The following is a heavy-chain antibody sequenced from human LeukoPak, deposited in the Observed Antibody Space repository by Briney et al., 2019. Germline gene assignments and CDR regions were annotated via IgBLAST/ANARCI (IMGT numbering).Heavy chain of an antibody. CDR1: GGIFSSYT. Sequence: ASVKVSCKASGGIFSSYTISWVRQAPGQGLEWMGGIIPIFGITNYAQKFQGRVTVTADKSTSTAYMELSSLRSEDTAVYYCASYSNSGSYYNSDYWGQGTLVTVSS. D-gene: IGHD3-10*01. CDR2: IIPIFGIT. CDR3: ASYSNSGSYYNSDY. V-gene: IGHV1-69*10. J-gene: IGHJ4*02.